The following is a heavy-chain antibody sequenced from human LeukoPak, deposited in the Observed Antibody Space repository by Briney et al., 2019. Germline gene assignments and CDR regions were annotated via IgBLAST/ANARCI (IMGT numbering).Heavy chain of an antibody. J-gene: IGHJ4*02. CDR1: GFTFSSHG. Sequence: GGSLRLSCAASGFTFSSHGMHWVRQAPGKGLEWVSIISNDGSDEDYVGSVKGRFTISRDNSKNTLHLQMNSLRAEDTAVYYCARGCATTYCFLIDYWGQGTLVTVSS. D-gene: IGHD2-21*01. CDR2: ISNDGSDE. V-gene: IGHV3-30*03. CDR3: ARGCATTYCFLIDY.